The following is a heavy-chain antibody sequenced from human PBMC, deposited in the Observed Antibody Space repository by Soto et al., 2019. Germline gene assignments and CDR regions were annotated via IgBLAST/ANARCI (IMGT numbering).Heavy chain of an antibody. CDR3: ARQRAGPCSRSTCLVPTDVVGYFFDS. CDR2: IYYNGNA. Sequence: PSETLSLTCTVSGGSVSSSSSYWGWIRQAPGKGLEWIGIIYYNGNAYYDPSLRSRATISVDTSRDQFSLRLSSVTATDTAVYFCARQRAGPCSRSTCLVPTDVVGYFFDSWGPGTLVTVSS. CDR1: GGSVSSSSSY. J-gene: IGHJ4*02. V-gene: IGHV4-39*01. D-gene: IGHD2-2*01.